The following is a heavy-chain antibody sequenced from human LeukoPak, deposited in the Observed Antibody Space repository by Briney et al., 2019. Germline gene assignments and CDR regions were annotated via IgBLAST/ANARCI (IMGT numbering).Heavy chain of an antibody. V-gene: IGHV3-74*01. J-gene: IGHJ3*02. D-gene: IGHD3-10*01. CDR1: GFTFSNSW. CDR2: VNSDGKTT. CDR3: TTGLITMVRGVTRDAFDI. Sequence: GGSLRLSCAASGFTFSNSWMHWVRQAPGKGLMWVSRVNSDGKTTTYADSVKGRFTIFRDNAQNTLYLQMNSLKTEDTAVYYCTTGLITMVRGVTRDAFDIRGQGTMVTVSS.